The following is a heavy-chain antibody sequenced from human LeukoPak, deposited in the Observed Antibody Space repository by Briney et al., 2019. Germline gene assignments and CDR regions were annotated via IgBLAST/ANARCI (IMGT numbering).Heavy chain of an antibody. CDR2: IYYSGST. D-gene: IGHD6-19*01. Sequence: SRTLSLTCTVSGGSISSGDYYWSWIRQPPGKGLEWIGYIYYSGSTYYNPSLKSRVTISVDTSKNQFSLKLSSVTAADTAVYYCARDETVYSSGYQRWFRYFDYWGQGTLVTVSS. J-gene: IGHJ4*02. CDR1: GGSISSGDYY. CDR3: ARDETVYSSGYQRWFRYFDY. V-gene: IGHV4-30-4*01.